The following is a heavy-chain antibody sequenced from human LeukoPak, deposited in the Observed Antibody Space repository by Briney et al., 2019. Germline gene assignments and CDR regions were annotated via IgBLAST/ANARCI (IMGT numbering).Heavy chain of an antibody. J-gene: IGHJ4*02. D-gene: IGHD3-22*01. Sequence: PSETLSLTCAVSGYSISNTYYWGWIRHPPGKGLEWIGSIYNSGSTHYNPSLKRRVTISVDTSMNLFSLKLSSVTAADTAVYYCARNSSGFHFDYWGRGTLVTVSS. V-gene: IGHV4-38-2*01. CDR3: ARNSSGFHFDY. CDR1: GYSISNTYY. CDR2: IYNSGST.